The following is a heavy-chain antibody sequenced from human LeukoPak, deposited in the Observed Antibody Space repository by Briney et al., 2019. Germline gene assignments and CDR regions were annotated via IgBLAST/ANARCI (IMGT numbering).Heavy chain of an antibody. Sequence: GGSLRLSCAASGFTFSMYWMSWVRQAPGKGLEWVANINPDGSTEKYVDSVKGRFTISRDNAKNSVHLQMNSLRGEDTAVYYCATLSNYGYFVEWGQGTLVTVSS. D-gene: IGHD5-18*01. J-gene: IGHJ4*02. CDR3: ATLSNYGYFVE. V-gene: IGHV3-7*01. CDR2: INPDGSTE. CDR1: GFTFSMYW.